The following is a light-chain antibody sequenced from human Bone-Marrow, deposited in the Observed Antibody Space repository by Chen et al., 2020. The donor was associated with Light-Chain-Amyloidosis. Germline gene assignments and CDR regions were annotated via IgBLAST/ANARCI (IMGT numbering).Light chain of an antibody. CDR3: QQYDNLPLT. V-gene: IGKV1-33*01. CDR2: DAS. Sequence: DIPMTQSPSSLSASVGDRVTITCQASQDISNFLNWYQQKPGKAPKLLIYDASSLEPGVPSRFSGGGSGTHFTFTISSLQPGDFATYYCQQYDNLPLTFGGGTRVESK. CDR1: QDISNF. J-gene: IGKJ4*01.